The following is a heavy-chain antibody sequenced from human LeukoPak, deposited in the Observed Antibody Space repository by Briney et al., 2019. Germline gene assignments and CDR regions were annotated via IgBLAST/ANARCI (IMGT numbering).Heavy chain of an antibody. Sequence: GESLKISCAASGFTFTGYALNWVRQAPGKGLEWVSYISRSGTIISYADSVRGRLTISRDNAKNSLYLQMNSLRAEDTAVYYCARERDDYYFDYWGQGTLVTVSS. CDR1: GFTFTGYA. D-gene: IGHD3-3*01. V-gene: IGHV3-48*03. CDR3: ARERDDYYFDY. J-gene: IGHJ4*02. CDR2: ISRSGTII.